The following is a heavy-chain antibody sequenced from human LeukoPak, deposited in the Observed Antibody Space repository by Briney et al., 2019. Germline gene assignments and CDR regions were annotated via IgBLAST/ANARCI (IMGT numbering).Heavy chain of an antibody. CDR1: GFTFSSYE. CDR3: APYYYGSGSATNSFDY. J-gene: IGHJ4*02. Sequence: GGSLRLSCAASGFTFSSYEMNWVRQAPGKGLEWVSYISSSGSTIYYADSVKGRFTISRDNAKNSPYLQMNSLRAEDTAVYYCAPYYYGSGSATNSFDYWGQGTLVTVSS. D-gene: IGHD3-10*01. V-gene: IGHV3-48*03. CDR2: ISSSGSTI.